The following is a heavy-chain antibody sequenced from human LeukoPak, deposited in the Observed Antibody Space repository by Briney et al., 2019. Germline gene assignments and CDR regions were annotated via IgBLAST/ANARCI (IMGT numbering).Heavy chain of an antibody. CDR2: IYSTGTT. J-gene: IGHJ4*02. V-gene: IGHV4-4*07. CDR1: GGSMSGHY. Sequence: SETLSLTCTVSGGSMSGHYWSWIRQPAGGVLECIGRIYSTGTTTYNASLRSRVTISVDQSKSQFSLKLTSLTAADTAVFYCARLEPANWGSGPDYWGQGTLVTVSS. CDR3: ARLEPANWGSGPDY. D-gene: IGHD7-27*01.